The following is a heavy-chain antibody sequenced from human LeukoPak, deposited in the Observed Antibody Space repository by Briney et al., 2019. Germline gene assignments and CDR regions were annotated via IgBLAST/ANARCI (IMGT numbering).Heavy chain of an antibody. CDR3: ARDDLEYYFDY. V-gene: IGHV3-48*04. J-gene: IGHJ4*02. Sequence: GGSLRLSCEASGFTFSSYSMNWVRQAPGKGLEWVSYISTSSSIYYADSVKGRFTISRDNAKNSLYLQMNSLRAEDTAVYYCARDDLEYYFDYWGQGTLVTVSS. CDR2: ISTSSSI. CDR1: GFTFSSYS. D-gene: IGHD3-3*01.